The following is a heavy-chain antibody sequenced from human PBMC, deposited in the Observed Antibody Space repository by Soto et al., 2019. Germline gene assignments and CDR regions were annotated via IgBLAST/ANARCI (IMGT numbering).Heavy chain of an antibody. Sequence: GESRKISCKGSGYSFTSYWISWVRQMPGKGLEWMGRIDPSDSYTNYSPSFQGHVTISADKSISTAYLQWSSLKASDTAMYYCARLLTVTPDWFDPWGQGTLVTVSS. CDR1: GYSFTSYW. D-gene: IGHD4-17*01. V-gene: IGHV5-10-1*01. J-gene: IGHJ5*02. CDR2: IDPSDSYT. CDR3: ARLLTVTPDWFDP.